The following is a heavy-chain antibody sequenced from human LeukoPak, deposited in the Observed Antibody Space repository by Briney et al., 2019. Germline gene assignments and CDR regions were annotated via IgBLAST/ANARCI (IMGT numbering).Heavy chain of an antibody. J-gene: IGHJ4*02. Sequence: SETLSLTCTVSGGSISSSYWSWIRQPPGKGLEWIGYIYYSGSTNYNPSLKSRVTISVDTSKNQFSLKLSSVTAADTAVYYCARDVTFYTYWGQGTLVTVSS. D-gene: IGHD2-21*02. CDR2: IYYSGST. V-gene: IGHV4-59*01. CDR1: GGSISSSY. CDR3: ARDVTFYTY.